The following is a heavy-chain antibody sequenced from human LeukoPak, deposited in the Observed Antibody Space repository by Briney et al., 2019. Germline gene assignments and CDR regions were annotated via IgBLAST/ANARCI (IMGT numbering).Heavy chain of an antibody. CDR1: GGTFSSYA. J-gene: IGHJ6*03. V-gene: IGHV1-69*04. D-gene: IGHD6-6*01. CDR3: ARYSSSSGRSPPRTHYYYYMDV. CDR2: IIPILGIA. Sequence: ASVKVSCKASGGTFSSYAISWVRQAPGQGLEWMGRIIPILGIANYAQKFQGRVTITADKSTSTAYMELSSLRSEDTAVYYCARYSSSSGRSPPRTHYYYYMDVWGKGTTVTVSS.